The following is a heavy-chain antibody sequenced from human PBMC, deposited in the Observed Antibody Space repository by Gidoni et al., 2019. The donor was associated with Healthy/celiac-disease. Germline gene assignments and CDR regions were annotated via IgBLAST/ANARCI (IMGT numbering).Heavy chain of an antibody. CDR2: IYYSGST. V-gene: IGHV4-31*03. D-gene: IGHD3-22*01. CDR3: ARDGSPYYYDSTGGPFDI. Sequence: VQLQESGPGLVKPSQTLSPTCTVSGGSIRSRGYSWSWIRQHPGKGLEWLGYIYYSGSTYYNPSLKSRVTISVDTSKNQFSLKLSSVTAADTAVYYCARDGSPYYYDSTGGPFDIWGQGTMVTVSS. CDR1: GGSIRSRGYS. J-gene: IGHJ3*02.